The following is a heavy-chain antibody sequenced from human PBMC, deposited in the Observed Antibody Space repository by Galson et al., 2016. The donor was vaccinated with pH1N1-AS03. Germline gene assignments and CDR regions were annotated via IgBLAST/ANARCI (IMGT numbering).Heavy chain of an antibody. V-gene: IGHV3-11*06. J-gene: IGHJ2*01. CDR3: ARRDSGWNWYFDL. Sequence: SLRLSCAASGFTFSDYYMSWIRQAPGKGLEWVSYISSSSSYKHYADSVKGRFTISRDNAKNSLYLQMNSLRAEDTAVYYCARRDSGWNWYFDLWGRGTLVTVSS. CDR1: GFTFSDYY. D-gene: IGHD6-19*01. CDR2: ISSSSSYK.